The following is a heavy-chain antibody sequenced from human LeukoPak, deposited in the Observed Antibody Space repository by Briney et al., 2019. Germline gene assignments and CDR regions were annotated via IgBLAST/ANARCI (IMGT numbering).Heavy chain of an antibody. J-gene: IGHJ4*02. CDR2: IYHSGST. D-gene: IGHD4-23*01. V-gene: IGHV4-38-2*02. CDR1: GFTVSSNY. CDR3: ARDDGGNRNFDY. Sequence: GSLRLSCAASGFTVSSNYMSWVRQPPGKGLEWIGSIYHSGSTYYNPSLKSRVTISVDTSKNQFSLKLCSVTAADTAVYYCARDDGGNRNFDYWGQGTLVTVSS.